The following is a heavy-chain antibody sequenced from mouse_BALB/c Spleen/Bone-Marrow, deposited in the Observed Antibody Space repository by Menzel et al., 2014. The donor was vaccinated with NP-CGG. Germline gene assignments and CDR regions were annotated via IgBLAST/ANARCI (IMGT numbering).Heavy chain of an antibody. CDR3: ARPRFAY. Sequence: VQLQQSEAELAKPGASVKMSCKASGYTFTSYWMHWIKQRPGQGLEWIGYITPSTGYIEYNQKFKDKATLTADKSSSTAYMQLSSLTSEDSAVYYCARPRFAYWGQGTLVTVSA. V-gene: IGHV1-7*01. CDR1: GYTFTSYW. J-gene: IGHJ3*01. CDR2: ITPSTGYI.